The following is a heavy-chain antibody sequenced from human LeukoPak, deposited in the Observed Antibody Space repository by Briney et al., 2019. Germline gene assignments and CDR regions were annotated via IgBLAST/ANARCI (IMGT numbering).Heavy chain of an antibody. CDR2: IYYSGST. Sequence: SETLSLTCTVSGGSISNYYWSWIRQPPGKGLEWIGSIYYSGSTYYNPSLKSRLTISVDTSKNQFSLKLSSVTAADTAVYYCARVLNLTYGYYYYYMDVWGKGTTVTVSS. CDR1: GGSISNYY. V-gene: IGHV4-59*05. CDR3: ARVLNLTYGYYYYYMDV. D-gene: IGHD3-10*01. J-gene: IGHJ6*03.